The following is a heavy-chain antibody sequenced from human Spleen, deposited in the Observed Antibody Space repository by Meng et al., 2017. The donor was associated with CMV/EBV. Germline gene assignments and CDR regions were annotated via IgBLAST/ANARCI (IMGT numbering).Heavy chain of an antibody. Sequence: AYGFSFSSYAMSWVRQAPGKGLEWVAVISNDGSNKYYADSVEGRFTMSRDNSKNTLYLQMNSLRTEDTAIYYCATVVSNAPVGAFDYWGQGTLVIVSS. CDR1: GFSFSSYA. V-gene: IGHV3-30*04. D-gene: IGHD1-26*01. CDR3: ATVVSNAPVGAFDY. CDR2: ISNDGSNK. J-gene: IGHJ4*02.